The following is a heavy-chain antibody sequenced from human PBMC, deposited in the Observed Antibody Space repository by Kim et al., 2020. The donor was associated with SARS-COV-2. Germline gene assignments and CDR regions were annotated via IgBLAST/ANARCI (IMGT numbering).Heavy chain of an antibody. CDR1: GYSFTSYW. J-gene: IGHJ3*02. Sequence: GESLQISCKGSGYSFTSYWIGWVRQMPGKGLEWMGIIYPGDSDTRYSPSFQGQVTISADKSISTAYLQWSSLKASDTAMYYCARLRKYYYDSSGYYKAFDIWGQGTMVTVSS. CDR3: ARLRKYYYDSSGYYKAFDI. CDR2: IYPGDSDT. V-gene: IGHV5-51*01. D-gene: IGHD3-22*01.